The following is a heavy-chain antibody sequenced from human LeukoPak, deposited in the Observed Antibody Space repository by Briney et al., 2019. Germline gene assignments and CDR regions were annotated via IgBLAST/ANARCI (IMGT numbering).Heavy chain of an antibody. Sequence: PGGSLRLFCAASGFTFSSYAMRGVRQAPGRGLEGGSGISGSGRTTYYADSVKGRFTTSRDNSKNTLYLQMNSLRAEDTAVYFCAKVGATAGTLRIEYRQHWGQSPLVTVPS. CDR3: AKVGATAGTLRIEYRQH. D-gene: IGHD6-13*01. CDR1: GFTFSSYA. J-gene: IGHJ1*01. CDR2: ISGSGRTT. V-gene: IGHV3-23*01.